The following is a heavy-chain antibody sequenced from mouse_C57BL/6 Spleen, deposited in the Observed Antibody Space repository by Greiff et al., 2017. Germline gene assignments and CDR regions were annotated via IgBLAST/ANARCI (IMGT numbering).Heavy chain of an antibody. V-gene: IGHV1-64*01. D-gene: IGHD2-4*01. CDR2: IHPNSGST. J-gene: IGHJ3*01. CDR1: GYTFTSYW. CDR3: ARGGDYDGKTFAY. Sequence: QVQLQQPGAELVKPGASVKLSCKASGYTFTSYWMHWVKQRPGQGLEWIGMIHPNSGSTNYNEKFKSKATLTVDKSSSTAYMQLSSLTSEDSAVYYCARGGDYDGKTFAYWGQGTLVTVSA.